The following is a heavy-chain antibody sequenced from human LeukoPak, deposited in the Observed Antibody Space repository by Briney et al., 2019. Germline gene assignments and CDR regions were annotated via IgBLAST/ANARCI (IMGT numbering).Heavy chain of an antibody. CDR3: AIRDLPLKFYYYGMDV. Sequence: SETLSLTCAVYGGSFSGYYWSWIRQPPGKGLEWIWEINHSGSTNYNPSLKSRVTISVDTSKNQFSLKLSSVTAADTAVYYCAIRDLPLKFYYYGMDVWGQGTTVTVSS. J-gene: IGHJ6*02. CDR2: INHSGST. CDR1: GGSFSGYY. V-gene: IGHV4-34*01. D-gene: IGHD4-17*01.